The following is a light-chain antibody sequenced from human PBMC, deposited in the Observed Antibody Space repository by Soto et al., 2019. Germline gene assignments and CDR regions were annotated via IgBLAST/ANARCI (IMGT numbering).Light chain of an antibody. J-gene: IGKJ4*01. CDR1: QSVLYSSNNKNY. CDR3: QQYYSGPPT. Sequence: DIVMTQSPDSLAVSLGERATINCKSSQSVLYSSNNKNYLAWYQQKPGQPPKLLIYWASTRESGVPDRFSGSGSGTDFTLTISILQAEDVAVYYCQQYYSGPPTFGGGTKVEIK. V-gene: IGKV4-1*01. CDR2: WAS.